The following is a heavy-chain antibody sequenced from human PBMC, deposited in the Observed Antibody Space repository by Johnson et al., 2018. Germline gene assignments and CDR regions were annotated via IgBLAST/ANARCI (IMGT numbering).Heavy chain of an antibody. CDR3: AKDQKSRSHQNYYGMDV. D-gene: IGHD6-6*01. CDR1: GFTFSSYW. J-gene: IGHJ6*02. CDR2: INSDGSST. V-gene: IGHV3-74*01. Sequence: EVQLVESGGGLVQPGGSLRLSCAASGFTFSSYWMHWVRQAPGKGLVWVSRINSDGSSTNYADSMKGRFTISRDNAKNTLYLQMNSLRAEDTALYYRAKDQKSRSHQNYYGMDVWGQGTKVKVSS.